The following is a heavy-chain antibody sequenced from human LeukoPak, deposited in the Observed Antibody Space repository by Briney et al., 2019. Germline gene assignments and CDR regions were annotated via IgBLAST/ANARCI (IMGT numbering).Heavy chain of an antibody. CDR1: GGSISSHY. J-gene: IGHJ4*02. Sequence: SETLSLTCTVSGGSISSHYWSWIRQPPGKGLEWIGYIYYSGSTNYNPSLKSRITISVDTSKNQFSLKLSSVTAADTAVYYCARLLAHYAGKGYYFDYWGQGTLVTVSS. CDR3: ARLLAHYAGKGYYFDY. V-gene: IGHV4-59*11. CDR2: IYYSGST. D-gene: IGHD4-23*01.